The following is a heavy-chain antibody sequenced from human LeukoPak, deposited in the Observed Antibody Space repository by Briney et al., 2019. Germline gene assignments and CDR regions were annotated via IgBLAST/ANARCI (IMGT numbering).Heavy chain of an antibody. CDR2: IKWNGGST. J-gene: IGHJ4*02. V-gene: IGHV3-20*04. CDR3: GRSYAQYCSTASGSHCDH. D-gene: IGHD2-2*01. Sequence: PGGALRLSCSASGLTFDDYGMAWVRQAPGKGLGWVSGIKWNGGSTGYAASVKGRFPISRHNAKNSLYLQLNSLRAEDTAFYYCGRSYAQYCSTASGSHCDHWGQGTLVTVSS. CDR1: GLTFDDYG.